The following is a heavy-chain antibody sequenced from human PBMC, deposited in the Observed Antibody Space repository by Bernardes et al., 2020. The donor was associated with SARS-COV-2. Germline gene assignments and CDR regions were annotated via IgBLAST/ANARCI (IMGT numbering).Heavy chain of an antibody. Sequence: ASVKVSCKASGYTFPSYDINWVRQATGQGLEWMGWMNPNSGNAAYAQRFQGRVTMTRNTSMTTAYMELSSLRSEDTAVYYCARLRFNSMDVWGQGTTVTVSS. CDR1: GYTFPSYD. CDR3: ARLRFNSMDV. CDR2: MNPNSGNA. J-gene: IGHJ6*02. V-gene: IGHV1-8*01.